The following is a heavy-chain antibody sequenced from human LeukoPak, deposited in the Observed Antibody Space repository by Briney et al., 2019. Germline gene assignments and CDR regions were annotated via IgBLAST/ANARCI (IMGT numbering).Heavy chain of an antibody. CDR2: INPSGGST. Sequence: ASVKVPCKASGYTFTSYYMHWVRQAPGQGLEWMGIINPSGGSTSYAQKFQGRVTMTRDTSTSTVYMELSSLGSEDTAVYYCARDSPIVGATLGYWGQGTLVTVSS. D-gene: IGHD1-26*01. CDR1: GYTFTSYY. J-gene: IGHJ4*02. CDR3: ARDSPIVGATLGY. V-gene: IGHV1-46*01.